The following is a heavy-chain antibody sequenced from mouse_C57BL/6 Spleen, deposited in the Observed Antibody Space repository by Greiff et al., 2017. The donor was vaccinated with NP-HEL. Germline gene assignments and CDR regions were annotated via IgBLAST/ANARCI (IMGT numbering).Heavy chain of an antibody. D-gene: IGHD1-1*01. CDR3: ANYYGSSYFDY. Sequence: VQLQQSGPVLVKPGASVKMSCKASGYTFTDYYMNWVKQSHGKSLEWIGVINPYNGGTSHNQKFKGKATLTVDKSSSTAYMELNSLTSEDSAVYYCANYYGSSYFDYWGQGTTLTVSS. J-gene: IGHJ2*01. CDR2: INPYNGGT. CDR1: GYTFTDYY. V-gene: IGHV1-19*01.